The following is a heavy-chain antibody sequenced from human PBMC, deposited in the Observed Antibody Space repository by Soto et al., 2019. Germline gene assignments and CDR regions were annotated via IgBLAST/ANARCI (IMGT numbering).Heavy chain of an antibody. J-gene: IGHJ4*02. CDR2: MNPNSGNT. CDR1: GYTFTSYD. D-gene: IGHD6-19*01. CDR3: ARGLGNAYSSGWYVGY. V-gene: IGHV1-8*01. Sequence: QVQLVQSGAEVKKPGASVKVSCKASGYTFTSYDINWVRQATGQGLEWLGWMNPNSGNTGYAQKFQGRVTMTRNTSISTAYMELSSLRSEDTAVYYCARGLGNAYSSGWYVGYWGQGTLVTVSS.